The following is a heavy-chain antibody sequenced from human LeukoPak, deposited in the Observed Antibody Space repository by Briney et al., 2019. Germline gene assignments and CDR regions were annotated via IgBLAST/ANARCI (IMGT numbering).Heavy chain of an antibody. D-gene: IGHD1-26*01. Sequence: SETLSLTCAVYGGSFSGYYWSWIRQPPGKGLEWIGYMYYTGSTYYNPSLKSRVTMSEDTSKNHFSLKLSSVTAADTAVYYCARWSSETGGGYWGQGTLVTVSS. CDR1: GGSFSGYY. CDR3: ARWSSETGGGY. V-gene: IGHV4-34*10. J-gene: IGHJ4*02. CDR2: MYYTGST.